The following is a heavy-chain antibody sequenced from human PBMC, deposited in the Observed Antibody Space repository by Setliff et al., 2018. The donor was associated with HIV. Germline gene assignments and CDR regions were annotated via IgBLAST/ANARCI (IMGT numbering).Heavy chain of an antibody. CDR2: IHPGDSNT. CDR1: GYSFTSYW. J-gene: IGHJ6*02. V-gene: IGHV5-51*01. D-gene: IGHD1-20*01. Sequence: GESLKISCKGSGYSFTSYWIGWVRQMPGKGLEWMGIIHPGDSNTRYSPSFQGQVTISADKSISTAYLQWSSLKASDTALYYCASSITVAAGRSHYYYAMDVWGQGTTVTVSS. CDR3: ASSITVAAGRSHYYYAMDV.